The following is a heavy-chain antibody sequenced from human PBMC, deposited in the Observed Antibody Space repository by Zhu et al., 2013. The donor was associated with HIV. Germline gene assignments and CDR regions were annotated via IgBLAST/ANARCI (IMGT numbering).Heavy chain of an antibody. J-gene: IGHJ4*02. CDR3: ARDRSDYGDYYFDY. Sequence: QVQLQESGPGLVKPSETLSLTCAVSGYSISSGYYWGWIRQPPGKGLEWIGSIYHGGNTYYNPSLKSRVSISVDTSKNQFSLKLSSVTAADTAVYYCARDRSDYGDYYFDYWGQGTLVTVSS. D-gene: IGHD4-17*01. CDR1: GYSISSGYY. CDR2: IYHGGNT. V-gene: IGHV4-38-2*02.